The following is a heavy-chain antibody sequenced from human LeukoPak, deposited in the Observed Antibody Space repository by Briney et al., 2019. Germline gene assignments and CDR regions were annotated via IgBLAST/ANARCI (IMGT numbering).Heavy chain of an antibody. D-gene: IGHD6-6*01. CDR3: ARGPNSNWSGLDF. CDR1: GFSFSEHW. J-gene: IGHJ4*02. CDR2: ISPTGSTT. V-gene: IGHV3-74*01. Sequence: GGSLRLSCTASGFSFSEHWMHWARQLPGKGLVWVSRISPTGSTTSYADSVKGRFTVSRDNAKNTLYLQVNNLRAEDTAVYYCARGPNSNWSGLDFWGQGTLLTVSS.